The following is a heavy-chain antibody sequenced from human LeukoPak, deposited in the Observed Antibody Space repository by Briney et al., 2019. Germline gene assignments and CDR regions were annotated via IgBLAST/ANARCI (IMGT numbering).Heavy chain of an antibody. CDR2: ISYDGSNK. CDR1: GFIFSNYG. V-gene: IGHV3-30*18. Sequence: SGGSLRLSCAASGFIFSNYGIHWVRQAPGKGLEWVAVISYDGSNKYADSVKGRFTISRDNSKNTLFLQMNSLRPDDTAVYYCAKGMVRGVILKGFDYWGQGTLVTVSS. J-gene: IGHJ4*02. D-gene: IGHD3-10*01. CDR3: AKGMVRGVILKGFDY.